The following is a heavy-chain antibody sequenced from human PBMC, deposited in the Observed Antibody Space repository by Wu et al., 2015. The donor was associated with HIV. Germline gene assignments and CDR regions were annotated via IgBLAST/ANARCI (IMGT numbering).Heavy chain of an antibody. CDR2: IYYSGIT. J-gene: IGHJ4*02. CDR3: ARAATVTTGFDF. V-gene: IGHV4-30-4*08. CDR1: GDSISSGGYY. Sequence: QVQLQESGPGLVKPSQTLSLTCTVSGDSISSGGYYWNRIRQPPGKGLEWIGYIYYSGITSYNPSLRSRVSMTVDTSKNQFSLNLTSMTAADTAVYFCARAATVTTGFDFWGQGTLVTVSS. D-gene: IGHD4-17*01.